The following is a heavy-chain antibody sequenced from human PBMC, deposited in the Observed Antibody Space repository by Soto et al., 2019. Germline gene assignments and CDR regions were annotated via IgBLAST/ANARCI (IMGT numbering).Heavy chain of an antibody. CDR1: GYTFTSYG. CDR3: ARDGAGIVVHWGGDGFDI. V-gene: IGHV1-18*01. J-gene: IGHJ3*02. D-gene: IGHD2-2*01. Sequence: QVQLVQSGAEVKKPGASVKVSCKASGYTFTSYGISWVRQAPGQGLEWMGWISAYNGNTNYAQKLQGRVTMTTDTSTSTAYMELRSLRSDDTAVYYYARDGAGIVVHWGGDGFDIWGQGTMVTVSS. CDR2: ISAYNGNT.